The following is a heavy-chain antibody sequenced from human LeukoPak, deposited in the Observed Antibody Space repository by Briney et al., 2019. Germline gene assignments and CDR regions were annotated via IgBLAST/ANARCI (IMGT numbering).Heavy chain of an antibody. CDR3: ARDVAHDSSGYYYADAFDI. D-gene: IGHD3-22*01. Sequence: GGSLRLSCAASGFTFDDYGMSWVRQAPGKGLEWVSGINWNGGSTGYADSVKGRFTISRDNAKNSLYLQMNSLRAEDTALYYCARDVAHDSSGYYYADAFDIWGQGTMVTVSS. J-gene: IGHJ3*02. CDR1: GFTFDDYG. CDR2: INWNGGST. V-gene: IGHV3-20*04.